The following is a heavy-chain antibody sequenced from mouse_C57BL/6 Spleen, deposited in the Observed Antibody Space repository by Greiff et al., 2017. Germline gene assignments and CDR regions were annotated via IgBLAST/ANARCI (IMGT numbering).Heavy chain of an antibody. CDR1: GFTFSSYG. V-gene: IGHV5-6*01. Sequence: EVKLVESGGDLVKPGGSLKLSCAASGFTFSSYGMSWVRQTPDKRLEWVATISSGGSYTYYPDSVKGRFTISRDNAKNTLYLQMSSLKSEDTAMYYCARLGLGQDYFDYWCQGTTLTVSS. D-gene: IGHD4-1*01. J-gene: IGHJ2*01. CDR3: ARLGLGQDYFDY. CDR2: ISSGGSYT.